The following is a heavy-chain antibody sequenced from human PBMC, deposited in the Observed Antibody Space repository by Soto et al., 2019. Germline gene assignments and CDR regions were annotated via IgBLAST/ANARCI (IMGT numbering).Heavy chain of an antibody. CDR3: VMVDNYVTPTPQDV. D-gene: IGHD3-16*01. Sequence: QVQLVQSGDEVKKPGASVKVSCKASGYIFANYGIAWVRQAPGQGLEWMGWISPYTGNTHSATQVQGRLTMTTDTSTRTAHMDLGSLTSDHTAVYYCVMVDNYVTPTPQDVWGQGTTVTVSS. CDR2: ISPYTGNT. V-gene: IGHV1-18*01. CDR1: GYIFANYG. J-gene: IGHJ6*02.